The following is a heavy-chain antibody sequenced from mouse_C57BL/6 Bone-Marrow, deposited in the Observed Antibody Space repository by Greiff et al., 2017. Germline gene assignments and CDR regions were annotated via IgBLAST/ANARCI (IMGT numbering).Heavy chain of an antibody. CDR1: GYSITSGYY. J-gene: IGHJ2*01. CDR3: ARKAYYSNYFDY. D-gene: IGHD2-5*01. CDR2: ISYDGSN. V-gene: IGHV3-6*01. Sequence: EVKLVESGPGLVKPSQSLSLTCSVTGYSITSGYYWNWIRQFPGNKLEWMGYISYDGSNNYNPSLKNRISITRDTSKNQFFLKLNSVTTEDTATYYCARKAYYSNYFDYWGQGTTLTVSS.